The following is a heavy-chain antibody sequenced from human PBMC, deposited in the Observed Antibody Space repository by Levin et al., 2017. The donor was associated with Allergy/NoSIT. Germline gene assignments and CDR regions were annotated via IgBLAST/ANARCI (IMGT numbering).Heavy chain of an antibody. D-gene: IGHD6-13*01. J-gene: IGHJ4*02. CDR1: GFTFDDYA. V-gene: IGHV3-9*01. CDR3: AKDSIYSSSWYYFDY. CDR2: ISWNSGSI. Sequence: LSLPCAASGFTFDDYAMHWVRQAPGKGLEWVSGISWNSGSIGYADSVKGRFTISRDNAKNSLYLQMNSLRAEDTALYYCAKDSIYSSSWYYFDYWGQGTLVTVSS.